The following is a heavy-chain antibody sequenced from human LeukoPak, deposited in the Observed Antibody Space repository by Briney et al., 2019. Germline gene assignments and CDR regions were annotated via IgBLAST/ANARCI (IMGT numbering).Heavy chain of an antibody. Sequence: SETLSLTCTVSGGSISSGSYYWSWIRQPAGKGLEWIGRIYTSGSTNYNPSLKSRVTISVDTSKNKFSLKLSSVTAADTAVYYWQRAAYDIPLWGQGTLVTVSS. J-gene: IGHJ4*02. CDR1: GGSISSGSYY. D-gene: IGHD3-9*01. CDR2: IYTSGST. V-gene: IGHV4-61*02. CDR3: QRAAYDIPL.